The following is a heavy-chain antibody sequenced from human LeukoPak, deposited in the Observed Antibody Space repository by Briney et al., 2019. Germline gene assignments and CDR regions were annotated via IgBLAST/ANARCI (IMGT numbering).Heavy chain of an antibody. CDR3: AGGGRYRGYYYDSSGSSIDY. Sequence: SETLSLTCAVYGGSFSGYYWSWIRQPPGKGLEWIGEINHSGSTNYNPSLKSRVTISVDTSKNQFSLKLSSVTAADTAVYYCAGGGRYRGYYYDSSGSSIDYWGQGTLVTVSS. CDR1: GGSFSGYY. D-gene: IGHD3-22*01. V-gene: IGHV4-34*01. J-gene: IGHJ4*02. CDR2: INHSGST.